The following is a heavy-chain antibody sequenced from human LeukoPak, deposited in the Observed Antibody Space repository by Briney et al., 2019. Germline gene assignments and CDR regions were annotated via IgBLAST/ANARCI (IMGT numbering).Heavy chain of an antibody. CDR2: ISSSSSYI. D-gene: IGHD3-10*01. Sequence: GGSLRLSCVASGXTFSSYSVNWVRQAPGKGLEWVSSISSSSSYIYYADSVRGRFTISRDTAKDSLYLQMNSLRAEDTAVYYCARGDRISLVRGVIPFFDYWGQGTLVTVSS. CDR1: GXTFSSYS. J-gene: IGHJ4*02. V-gene: IGHV3-21*01. CDR3: ARGDRISLVRGVIPFFDY.